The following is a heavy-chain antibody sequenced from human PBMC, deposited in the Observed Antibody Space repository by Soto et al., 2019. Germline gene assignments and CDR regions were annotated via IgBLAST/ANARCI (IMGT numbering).Heavy chain of an antibody. V-gene: IGHV4-34*01. D-gene: IGHD6-13*01. Sequence: QVQLQQWGAGLLRPSETLSLSCDVYGGSLGDYYWSWVRQSPGKGLEWIVGISHSGNTNYNPSLKSRVIIFIDTSKTQFSLKLSFVTGADTAVYYCARGRKGYSSSWYVDWGRGPLVTVSS. CDR3: ARGRKGYSSSWYVD. J-gene: IGHJ4*02. CDR1: GGSLGDYY. CDR2: ISHSGNT.